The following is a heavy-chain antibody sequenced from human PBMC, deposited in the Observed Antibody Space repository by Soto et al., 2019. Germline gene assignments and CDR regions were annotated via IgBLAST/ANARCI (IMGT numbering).Heavy chain of an antibody. Sequence: SETLSLTCTVSGCSISSYYWSWIRQPPGKGLEWMRYIYYSRSTNYNPSLKSRVTISVDTSKNQFSLKLSSVTAADTAVYYCARLPAAFYGSGSYSPTVYYGMDVWGQGTTVTVS. J-gene: IGHJ6*02. CDR1: GCSISSYY. V-gene: IGHV4-59*08. D-gene: IGHD3-10*01. CDR3: ARLPAAFYGSGSYSPTVYYGMDV. CDR2: IYYSRST.